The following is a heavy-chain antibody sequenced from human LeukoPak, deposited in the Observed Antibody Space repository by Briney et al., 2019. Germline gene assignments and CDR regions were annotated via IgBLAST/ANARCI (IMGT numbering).Heavy chain of an antibody. CDR2: INHSGST. J-gene: IGHJ5*02. V-gene: IGHV4-34*01. D-gene: IGHD2-21*02. CDR3: ARSLAYCGGDCSGSDWFDP. Sequence: KPSETLSLTCGVYGGSFSGYYWSWIRQPPGKGLEWIGEINHSGSTNYNPSLKSRVTISVDTSKNQFSLKLSSVTAADTAVYYCARSLAYCGGDCSGSDWFDPWGQGTLVTVSS. CDR1: GGSFSGYY.